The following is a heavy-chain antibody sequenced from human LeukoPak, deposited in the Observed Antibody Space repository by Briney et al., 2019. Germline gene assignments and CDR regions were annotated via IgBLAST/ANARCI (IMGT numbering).Heavy chain of an antibody. CDR2: MYPWGSA. J-gene: IGHJ4*01. CDR3: VRQGGGDNCR. D-gene: IGHD4-23*01. Sequence: GSLRLSCAASGFTLNTNEMNWVRQAPGKGLEWVSIMYPWGSAFYTDSVKGRFTVTRDESKNMMFLQMNTLRPDDTAMYYCVRQGGGDNCRWGQGALVTVSS. CDR1: GFTLNTNE. V-gene: IGHV3-66*02.